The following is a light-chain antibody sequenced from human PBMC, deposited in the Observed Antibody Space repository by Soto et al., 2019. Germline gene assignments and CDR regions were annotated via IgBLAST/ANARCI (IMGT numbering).Light chain of an antibody. CDR2: DAF. CDR1: QSISTW. Sequence: DIQMTQSPSTLSASVGDRVTITCRASQSISTWLAWYQQKPGKAPKLLIYDAFYLERGVPSRFSGSGSGTEFTLPSSILQPDDLATYYCQQYNSFWTFGQGTKVEI. V-gene: IGKV1-5*01. J-gene: IGKJ1*01. CDR3: QQYNSFWT.